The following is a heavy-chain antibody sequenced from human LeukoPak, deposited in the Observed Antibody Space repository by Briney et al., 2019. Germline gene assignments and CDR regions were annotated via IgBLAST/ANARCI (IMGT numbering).Heavy chain of an antibody. J-gene: IGHJ4*02. V-gene: IGHV3-74*01. CDR1: VWTYNEYR. CDR3: ASDIVDISISNY. Sequence: GGSLRLSCAASVWTYNEYRMHWVRQAPGKELVWVSRINTDGTFTAYADSVEGRFTVSRDNAKNTLDLQMNSLRAEDTAVYYCASDIVDISISNYWGQGTLVTVSS. CDR2: INTDGTFT. D-gene: IGHD3-22*01.